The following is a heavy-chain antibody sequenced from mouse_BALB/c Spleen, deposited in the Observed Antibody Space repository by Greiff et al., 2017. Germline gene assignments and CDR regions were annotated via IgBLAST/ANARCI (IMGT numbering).Heavy chain of an antibody. CDR2: ISYSGST. V-gene: IGHV3-2*02. D-gene: IGHD1-1*01. CDR1: GYSITSDYA. CDR3: ARDYGSNLFAY. Sequence: DVKLQESGPGLVKPSQSLSLTCTVTGYSITSDYAWNWIRQFPGNKLEWMGYISYSGSTSYNPSLKSRISITRDTSKNQFFLQLNSVTTEDTATYYCARDYGSNLFAYWGQGTLVTVSA. J-gene: IGHJ3*01.